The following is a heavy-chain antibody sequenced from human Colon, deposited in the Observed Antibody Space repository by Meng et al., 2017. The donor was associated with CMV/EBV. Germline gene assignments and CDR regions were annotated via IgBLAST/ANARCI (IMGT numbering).Heavy chain of an antibody. D-gene: IGHD3-16*01. Sequence: CAFSGVSINSGHNHWSWIRQHPGKGLEWIGSVYDGRGTYYNPSLKSRVTISVDTSKNHFSLNLNSVTAADTAVYFCADYYEGKGGQGPWGQGILVTVSS. CDR3: ADYYEGKGGQGP. V-gene: IGHV4-31*11. J-gene: IGHJ5*02. CDR1: GVSINSGHNH. CDR2: VYDGRGT.